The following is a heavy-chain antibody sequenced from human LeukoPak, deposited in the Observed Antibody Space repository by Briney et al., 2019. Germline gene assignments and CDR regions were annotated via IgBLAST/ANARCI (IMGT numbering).Heavy chain of an antibody. CDR2: VYYSGNT. Sequence: PSETLSLTCTVSGGSISGFYWNWIRQPPGKGLEWIGYVYYSGNTNYNPSLKSRVTISLDTSKNQFSLKLRSVTAADTAVYYCARDTRDAFDIWGQGTMVTVSS. V-gene: IGHV4-59*01. J-gene: IGHJ3*02. CDR3: ARDTRDAFDI. CDR1: GGSISGFY.